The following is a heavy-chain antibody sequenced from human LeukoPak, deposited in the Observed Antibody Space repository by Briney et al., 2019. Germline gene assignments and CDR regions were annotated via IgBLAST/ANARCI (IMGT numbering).Heavy chain of an antibody. V-gene: IGHV3-7*05. CDR2: IKEDGSAT. CDR1: GFTFSTYW. D-gene: IGHD2-2*01. CDR3: AKDRYCSSTSCYADYFDY. Sequence: QSGGSLRLSCAASGFTFSTYWMTWVRQAPGKGPEWVANIKEDGSATYYVDSVKGRFTISRDNSKNTLYLQMNSLRAEDTAVYYCAKDRYCSSTSCYADYFDYWGQGTLVTVSS. J-gene: IGHJ4*02.